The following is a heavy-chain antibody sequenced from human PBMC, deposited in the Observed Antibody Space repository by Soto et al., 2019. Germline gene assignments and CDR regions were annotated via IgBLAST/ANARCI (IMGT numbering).Heavy chain of an antibody. V-gene: IGHV4-34*01. D-gene: IGHD3-10*01. CDR1: GGSFSGYY. J-gene: IGHJ3*02. Sequence: SDTLSLTCAVYGGSFSGYYWRWIRQPPGKGLEWIGEINHSGSTNYNPSLKSRVTISVDTSKNQFSLKLSSVTAADTAVYYCAIGGSYDAFDIWGQGTMVTVSS. CDR2: INHSGST. CDR3: AIGGSYDAFDI.